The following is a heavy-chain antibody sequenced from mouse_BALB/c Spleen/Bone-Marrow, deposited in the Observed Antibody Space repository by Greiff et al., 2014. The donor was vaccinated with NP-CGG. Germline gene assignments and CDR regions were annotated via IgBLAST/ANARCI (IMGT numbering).Heavy chain of an antibody. D-gene: IGHD2-2*01. CDR3: ARSWLRRGFDY. V-gene: IGHV3-2*02. J-gene: IGHJ2*01. Sequence: DVHLVESGPGLVKPSQSLSLTCTVTGYSITSDYAWNWIRQFPENKLEWMGYISYSGSTSYNPSLKSRISITRDTSKNQFFLQLNSVATEDTATYYCARSWLRRGFDYWGQGTTLTVSS. CDR1: GYSITSDYA. CDR2: ISYSGST.